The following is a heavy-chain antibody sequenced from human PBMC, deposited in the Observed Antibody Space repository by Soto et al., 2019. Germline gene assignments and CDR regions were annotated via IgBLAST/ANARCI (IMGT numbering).Heavy chain of an antibody. CDR1: GGCISSYY. D-gene: IGHD2-2*01. Sequence: SETLSLTCTVSGGCISSYYWSWIRQPPGKGLEWIGYIYYSGSTNYNPSLKSRVTISVDTSKNQFSLKLSSVTAADTAVYYCARDNYPIPAAPYNWLDPWGQGPLVTVSS. J-gene: IGHJ5*02. CDR2: IYYSGST. CDR3: ARDNYPIPAAPYNWLDP. V-gene: IGHV4-59*01.